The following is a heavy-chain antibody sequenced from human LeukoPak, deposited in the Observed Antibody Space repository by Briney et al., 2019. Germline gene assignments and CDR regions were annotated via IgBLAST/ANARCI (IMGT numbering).Heavy chain of an antibody. CDR3: REDVGGDSVYNGY. D-gene: IGHD5/OR15-5a*01. Sequence: WGSLRLSCAASGFTFSSYGMHWVRQAPGKGLEWVAFIRYDGSNKYYADSVKGRFTISRANSKNTLYMQMNSLTAEDTALYYGREDVGGDSVYNGYRGHGTMVTVSS. J-gene: IGHJ4*01. CDR1: GFTFSSYG. CDR2: IRYDGSNK. V-gene: IGHV3-30*02.